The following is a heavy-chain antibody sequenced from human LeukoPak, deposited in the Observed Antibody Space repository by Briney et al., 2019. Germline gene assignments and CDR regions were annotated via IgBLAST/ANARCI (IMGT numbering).Heavy chain of an antibody. J-gene: IGHJ4*02. D-gene: IGHD1-26*01. V-gene: IGHV3-30-3*01. CDR1: GFTFSSYA. CDR2: ISYDGSNK. Sequence: PGGSLRLSCAASGFTFSSYAMHWVRQAPGKGLEWVAVISYDGSNKYYADSVKGRFTISRDNSKNTLYLQMNSLRAEDTAVYYCARDRPPWELLFVFDYWGQGTLVIVSS. CDR3: ARDRPPWELLFVFDY.